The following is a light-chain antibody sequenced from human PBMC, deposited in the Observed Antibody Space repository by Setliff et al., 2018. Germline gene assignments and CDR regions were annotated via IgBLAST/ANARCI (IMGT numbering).Light chain of an antibody. V-gene: IGLV1-40*01. CDR1: GSNIGAGSD. CDR3: QSYDISISGEV. J-gene: IGLJ1*01. Sequence: QSVLTQPPSVSGAPGQRATISCTGSGSNIGAGSDVHWYQFLPGTAPKLLIYGNMNRPSGVPDRFSGSKSATSASLAISGLQAEDEADYYCQSYDISISGEVFGTGTKGTVL. CDR2: GNM.